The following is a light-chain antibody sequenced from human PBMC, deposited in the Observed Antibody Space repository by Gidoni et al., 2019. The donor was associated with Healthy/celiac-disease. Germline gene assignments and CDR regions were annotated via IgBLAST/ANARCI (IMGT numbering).Light chain of an antibody. CDR2: RNN. Sequence: SVLTQPPSASGTPGQRVTISCSGSSSNIGRNYVYWYQQLPGTAPKLLIYRNNQRPSGVPDRFSGSKSGTSASLAISGLRSEDEADYYCAAWDDSLSGPRVFGGGTKLTVL. V-gene: IGLV1-47*01. CDR3: AAWDDSLSGPRV. CDR1: SSNIGRNY. J-gene: IGLJ3*02.